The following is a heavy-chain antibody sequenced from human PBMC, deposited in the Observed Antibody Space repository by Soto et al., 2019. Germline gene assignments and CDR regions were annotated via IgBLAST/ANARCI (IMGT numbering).Heavy chain of an antibody. J-gene: IGHJ4*02. CDR3: AKGRASDCPGCTQDY. V-gene: IGHV3-23*01. CDR1: AFTFSSYA. Sequence: EVQLLESGGGLARPVGSLRLSCAASAFTFSSYAMSWVRQAPGKGLEWVSAVSGSGDSTYYADSVKGRFTISRDNSKNTLYLQMNSLRAEDTAVYYCAKGRASDCPGCTQDYWGQGTLVNVSS. D-gene: IGHD2-21*02. CDR2: VSGSGDST.